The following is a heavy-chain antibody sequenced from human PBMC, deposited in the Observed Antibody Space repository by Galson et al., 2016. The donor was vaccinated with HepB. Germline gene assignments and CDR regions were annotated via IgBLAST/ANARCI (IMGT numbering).Heavy chain of an antibody. Sequence: SLRLSCAASGFTVSNNYMNWFRQAPGKGLEWVSLMYSGGSTRYADSAKGRFTISRDSTKNKRYLQMNNLGAEDTAVYYWARDGPAAAGDGVFWGQGTLVTVSS. CDR3: ARDGPAAAGDGVF. CDR2: MYSGGST. CDR1: GFTVSNNY. J-gene: IGHJ4*02. D-gene: IGHD6-13*01. V-gene: IGHV3-53*01.